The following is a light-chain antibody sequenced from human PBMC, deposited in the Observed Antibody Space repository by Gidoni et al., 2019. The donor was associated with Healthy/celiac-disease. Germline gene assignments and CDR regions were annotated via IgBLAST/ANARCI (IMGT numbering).Light chain of an antibody. CDR3: SSYTSSSTLV. J-gene: IGLJ2*01. CDR1: SSDVGGYNY. Sequence: QSALTQPASVSGSPGQSITISCTGTSSDVGGYNYVSWYQQHPGKARKLMIYDVSTRPSGVSNRFSGSKSGNTASLTISGLQAEDEADYYCSSYTSSSTLVFGGGTKLTVL. CDR2: DVS. V-gene: IGLV2-14*03.